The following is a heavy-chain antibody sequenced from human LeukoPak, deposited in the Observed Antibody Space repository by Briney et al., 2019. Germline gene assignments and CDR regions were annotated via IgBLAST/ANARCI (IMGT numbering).Heavy chain of an antibody. V-gene: IGHV3-30*04. CDR2: ISYDGRNK. Sequence: GGSLRLSCTASGFTFSNYAMHWVRQAPGKGLEWVAVISYDGRNKHYADSVKGRFTISRDNSKNTLYLQMNSLRAEDTAVYCCARGVGGYSYGTDYWGQGTLVTVSS. D-gene: IGHD5-18*01. CDR1: GFTFSNYA. CDR3: ARGVGGYSYGTDY. J-gene: IGHJ4*02.